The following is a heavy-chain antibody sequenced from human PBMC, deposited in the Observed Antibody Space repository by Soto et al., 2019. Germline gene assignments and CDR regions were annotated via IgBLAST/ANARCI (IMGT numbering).Heavy chain of an antibody. J-gene: IGHJ2*01. CDR1: GFTFSSYA. D-gene: IGHD3-10*01. Sequence: EVQLLESGGGLVQPGGSLRLSCAASGFTFSSYAMSWVRQAPGKGLEWVSAISGSGGSTYYADSVKGRFTISRDNSKNTLYLQMTRLGAEDTAVYYCAKPHLLWFGELLYWVGYFDLWGRGTLVTVSS. V-gene: IGHV3-23*01. CDR3: AKPHLLWFGELLYWVGYFDL. CDR2: ISGSGGST.